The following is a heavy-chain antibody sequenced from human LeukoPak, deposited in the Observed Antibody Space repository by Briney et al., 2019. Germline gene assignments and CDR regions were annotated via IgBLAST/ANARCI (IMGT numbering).Heavy chain of an antibody. CDR3: AELGITMIGGV. J-gene: IGHJ6*04. Sequence: GGSLRLSCAASGFTFSSYSMNWVRQAPAKGLEWVSAISGSGGSTYYADSVKGRFTISRDNAKNSLYLQMNSLRAEDTAVYYCAELGITMIGGVWGKGTTVTISS. V-gene: IGHV3-21*01. D-gene: IGHD3-10*02. CDR2: ISGSGGST. CDR1: GFTFSSYS.